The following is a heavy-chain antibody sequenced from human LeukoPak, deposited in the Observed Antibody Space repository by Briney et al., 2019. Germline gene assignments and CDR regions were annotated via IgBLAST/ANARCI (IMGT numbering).Heavy chain of an antibody. CDR2: ISAYNGNT. V-gene: IGHV1-18*01. Sequence: GASVKVSCKSSGYTFTSYGISWVRQAPGQGLEWMGWISAYNGNTNYAQKLQGRVTMTTDTSTSTAYMELRSLRFDDTDVYYCARDDILTGYPGAYYYYGMDVWGQGTTVTVSS. CDR1: GYTFTSYG. CDR3: ARDDILTGYPGAYYYYGMDV. D-gene: IGHD3-9*01. J-gene: IGHJ6*02.